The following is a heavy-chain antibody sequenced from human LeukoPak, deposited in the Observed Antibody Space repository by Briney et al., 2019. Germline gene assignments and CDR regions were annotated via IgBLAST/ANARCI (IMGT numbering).Heavy chain of an antibody. D-gene: IGHD5-18*01. CDR2: ISWDGGST. J-gene: IGHJ4*02. Sequence: GGSLRLSCAASRFTFDDYAMHWVRQAPGKGLEWVSLISWDGGSTYYADSVKGRFTISRDNSKNSLYLQMNSLRAEDTALYYCAKVGGRYSYDHFDYWGQGTLVTVSS. CDR3: AKVGGRYSYDHFDY. CDR1: RFTFDDYA. V-gene: IGHV3-43D*03.